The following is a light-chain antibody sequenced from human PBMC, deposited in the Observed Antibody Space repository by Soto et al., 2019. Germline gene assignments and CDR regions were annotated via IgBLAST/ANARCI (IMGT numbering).Light chain of an antibody. Sequence: QSVLTQPASVSGTPGQSITISCTGTNSDVGDYNYVSWYQQHPGKVPKLILYGVSNRPSGVSDRFSGSKSGNTASLTISGLQAEDESDYYCCSYTSTSARVFGTGTKVTVL. J-gene: IGLJ1*01. CDR3: CSYTSTSARV. V-gene: IGLV2-14*01. CDR1: NSDVGDYNY. CDR2: GVS.